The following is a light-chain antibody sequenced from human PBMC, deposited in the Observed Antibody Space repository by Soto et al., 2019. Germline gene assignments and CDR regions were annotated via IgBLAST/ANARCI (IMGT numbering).Light chain of an antibody. CDR2: DAS. V-gene: IGKV1-13*02. CDR1: QGISSA. J-gene: IGKJ5*01. CDR3: QQFNSYPIT. Sequence: IQLTQSPSSLSASVGDRVTITCRASQGISSALAWYQQKPGKAPKLLIYDASTLESGVPSRFSGSGSGTDFPLTISSLQPEDFATYYCQQFNSYPITFGQGTRLEIK.